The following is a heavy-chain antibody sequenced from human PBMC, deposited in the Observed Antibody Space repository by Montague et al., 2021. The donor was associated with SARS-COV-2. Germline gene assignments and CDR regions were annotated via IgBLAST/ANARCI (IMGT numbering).Heavy chain of an antibody. CDR3: ARLAPERHCSVATSSPH. CDR2: TYYSGSA. J-gene: IGHJ4*02. CDR1: GASINAYY. D-gene: IGHD2-15*01. Sequence: SETLSLTCTVSGASINAYYWTWIRQPPGKGLEYIGFTYYSGSANYNPSLKSRVTISVDKSKNQFSLTLTSATAADTAMYYCARLAPERHCSVATSSPHWGQGILVTVSS. V-gene: IGHV4-59*01.